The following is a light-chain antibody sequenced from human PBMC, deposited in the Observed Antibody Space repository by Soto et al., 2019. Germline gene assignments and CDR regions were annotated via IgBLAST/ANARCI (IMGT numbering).Light chain of an antibody. Sequence: EIVLTQSPGTLSLSPGERATLSCRASQSVSSSYLAWYQQKPGQAPRLVIYGASSRATGIPDRFGGSGSGTDFTLTISSLEPEDFAVYYCQQYGSSRSTFGQGTRLEI. J-gene: IGKJ5*01. CDR2: GAS. CDR3: QQYGSSRST. V-gene: IGKV3-20*01. CDR1: QSVSSSY.